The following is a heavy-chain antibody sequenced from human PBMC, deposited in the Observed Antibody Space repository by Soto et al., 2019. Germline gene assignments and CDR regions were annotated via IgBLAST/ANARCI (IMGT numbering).Heavy chain of an antibody. J-gene: IGHJ6*02. D-gene: IGHD3-22*01. CDR3: AKDNADNYERGPPPPGYYYGMDV. V-gene: IGHV3-30*18. Sequence: QAPGKGLECVAFISYDGSNKYYADSVKGRFTISRDNSKNTLYLKMNTLRAEDTALYYCAKDNADNYERGPPPPGYYYGMDVWGQGTTVTVSS. CDR2: ISYDGSNK.